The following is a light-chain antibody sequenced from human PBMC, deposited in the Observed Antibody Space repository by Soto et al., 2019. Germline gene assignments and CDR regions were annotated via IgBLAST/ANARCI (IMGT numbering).Light chain of an antibody. V-gene: IGKV3-11*01. CDR3: QQRANWPLA. Sequence: EIVLTQSPATLSLSPGQTATLSCRASENIRRFLAWYQPKPGQAPRLLIFDASNRATGLPARFSGSGSGTVFTLAVSSLEPEDFGVYYCQQRANWPLAFGGGTKVEVK. CDR1: ENIRRF. J-gene: IGKJ4*01. CDR2: DAS.